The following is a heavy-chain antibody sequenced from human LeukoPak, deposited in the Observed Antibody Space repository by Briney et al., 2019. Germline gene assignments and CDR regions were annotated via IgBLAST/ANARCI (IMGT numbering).Heavy chain of an antibody. J-gene: IGHJ5*02. CDR2: IKSKTDGGTT. D-gene: IGHD5-18*01. V-gene: IGHV3-15*01. CDR3: PKGIQLWS. CDR1: GFTFSNAG. Sequence: GGSLRLSCAAPGFTFSNAGMSWVRQAPGKGLEWVGRIKSKTDGGTTDYAATVKGRFTISRDDSKNTLYLPMTSLKTEDTAVYYCPKGIQLWSWGQGTLVTVSS.